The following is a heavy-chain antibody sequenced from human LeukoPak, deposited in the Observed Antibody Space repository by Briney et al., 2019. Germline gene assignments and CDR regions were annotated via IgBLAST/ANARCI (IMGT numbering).Heavy chain of an antibody. CDR1: GYTFTSYG. Sequence: ASVKASCKASGYTFTSYGISWVRQAPGQGLEWMGWISAYNGNTNYAQKLQGRVTMTRDTSISTAYMELSRLRSDDTAVYYCARDKDTAMVINGNYYYMDVWGKGTTVTISS. V-gene: IGHV1-18*01. CDR2: ISAYNGNT. J-gene: IGHJ6*03. CDR3: ARDKDTAMVINGNYYYMDV. D-gene: IGHD5-18*01.